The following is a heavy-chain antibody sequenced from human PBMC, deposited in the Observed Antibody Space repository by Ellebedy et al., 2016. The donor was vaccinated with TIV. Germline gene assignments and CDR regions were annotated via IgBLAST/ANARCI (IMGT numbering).Heavy chain of an antibody. CDR2: ISFDGGNQ. J-gene: IGHJ6*03. Sequence: GESLKISCVASRIAFDLYGMHWVRQAPGRGLEWVAVISFDGGNQYYADSVQGRFTISRDNSKNTLYLQMNSLRAEDTAVYYCAKDLHGYDYYYFYYMDVWGKGTTVTVSS. D-gene: IGHD5-12*01. CDR1: RIAFDLYG. CDR3: AKDLHGYDYYYFYYMDV. V-gene: IGHV3-30*18.